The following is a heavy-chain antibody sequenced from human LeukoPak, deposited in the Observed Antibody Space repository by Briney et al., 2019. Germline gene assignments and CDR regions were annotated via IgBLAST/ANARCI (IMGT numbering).Heavy chain of an antibody. CDR3: TADTTMAAMAFDI. CDR2: IKKEIDGGTI. Sequence: PGGSLRLSCAASGFTFSDHYMDWVRQAPGKGLEWVGRIKKEIDGGTIDYAAPVKGRFIISRDDSTDTLYLQMNSLKTEDTAVYYCTADTTMAAMAFDIWGQGTMVTVSS. J-gene: IGHJ3*02. D-gene: IGHD5-18*01. CDR1: GFTFSDHY. V-gene: IGHV3-15*07.